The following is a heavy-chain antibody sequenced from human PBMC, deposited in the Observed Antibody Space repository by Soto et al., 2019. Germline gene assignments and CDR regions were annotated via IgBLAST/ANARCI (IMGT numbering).Heavy chain of an antibody. J-gene: IGHJ2*01. Sequence: ASVKVSCKASGYTFTSYAMHWVRQAPGQRLEWMGWINAGNGNTKYSQKFQGRVTITRDTSASTAYMELSSLRSEDTAVYYCARGPIAVAGTGYYWGRGTLVTVSS. D-gene: IGHD6-19*01. CDR1: GYTFTSYA. V-gene: IGHV1-3*01. CDR3: ARGPIAVAGTGYY. CDR2: INAGNGNT.